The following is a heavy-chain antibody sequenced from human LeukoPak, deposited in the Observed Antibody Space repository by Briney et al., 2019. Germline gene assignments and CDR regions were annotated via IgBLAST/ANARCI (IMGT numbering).Heavy chain of an antibody. CDR2: IYPGDSDT. CDR1: GYSFTSYW. J-gene: IGHJ4*02. Sequence: GESLKISCQGSGYSFTSYWIGWVRQMPGKGLEWMGIIYPGDSDTRYSPSFQGQVTISADKSISTAYLQWSSLKASDTAMYYCARRPGAYYYGSGSQYYFDYWGQGTLVTVSS. V-gene: IGHV5-51*01. CDR3: ARRPGAYYYGSGSQYYFDY. D-gene: IGHD3-10*01.